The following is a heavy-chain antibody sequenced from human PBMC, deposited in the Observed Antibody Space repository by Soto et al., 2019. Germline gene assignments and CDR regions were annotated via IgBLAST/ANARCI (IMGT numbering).Heavy chain of an antibody. Sequence: QVQLQESGPGLVEPSQTLSLTCTVSGGSISGGGYYWSWIRQHPGKGLEWIGYIYYSGTTYYNPPLKRRLPISVETSKTQFSLKLSSVTAADTAVYYCARAWTATAGWANWFDLWGQGTLVTVSS. V-gene: IGHV4-31*03. CDR2: IYYSGTT. J-gene: IGHJ5*02. CDR1: GGSISGGGYY. D-gene: IGHD6-13*01. CDR3: ARAWTATAGWANWFDL.